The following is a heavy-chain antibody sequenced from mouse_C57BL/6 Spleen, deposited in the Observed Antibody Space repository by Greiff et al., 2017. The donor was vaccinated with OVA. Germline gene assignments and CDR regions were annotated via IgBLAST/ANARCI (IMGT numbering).Heavy chain of an antibody. J-gene: IGHJ3*01. Sequence: QVQLQQPGAELVMPGASVKLSCKASGYTFTSYWMHWVKQRPGQGLEWIGEIDPSDSYTNYNQTFKGKSPLTVDKSSSTAYMQLSSLAAEDSAVYYCARVDGYYGWFAYWGQGTLVTVSA. CDR3: ARVDGYYGWFAY. CDR2: IDPSDSYT. D-gene: IGHD2-3*01. V-gene: IGHV1-69*01. CDR1: GYTFTSYW.